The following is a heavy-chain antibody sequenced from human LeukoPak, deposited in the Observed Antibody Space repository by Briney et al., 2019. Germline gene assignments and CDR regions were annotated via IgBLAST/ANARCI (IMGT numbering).Heavy chain of an antibody. J-gene: IGHJ4*02. V-gene: IGHV1-2*02. CDR1: GFFFNAYQ. Sequence: ASVRVSCKASGFFFNAYQMHWLRQAPGQGLEWMGWLDRNSGGTNIAQKFQGRVTLTRDTSMSTVYMDLTRLTSDDTAIYFCARGDSWYLGLDYWGRGSLVTVSS. D-gene: IGHD6-13*01. CDR3: ARGDSWYLGLDY. CDR2: LDRNSGGT.